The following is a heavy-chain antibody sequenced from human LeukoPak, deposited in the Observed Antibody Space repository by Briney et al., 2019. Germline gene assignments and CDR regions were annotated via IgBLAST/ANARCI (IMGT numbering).Heavy chain of an antibody. CDR1: GGSFSGYY. D-gene: IGHD1-26*01. J-gene: IGHJ6*03. CDR2: IYYSGST. Sequence: PSETLSLTCAVYGGSFSGYYWSWIRQPPGKGLEWIGYIYYSGSTNYNPSLRSRVTISVDTSKNQFSLKLSSVTAADTAVYYCARGGGVGYYYYYMDDWGKGTTVTISS. CDR3: ARGGGVGYYYYYMDD. V-gene: IGHV4-59*01.